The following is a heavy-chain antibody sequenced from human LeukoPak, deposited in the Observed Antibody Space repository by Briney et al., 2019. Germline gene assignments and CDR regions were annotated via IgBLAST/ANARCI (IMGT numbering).Heavy chain of an antibody. CDR1: GFTFSSYG. V-gene: IGHV3-21*01. CDR2: IISSSSSSYI. CDR3: ARRDILTGFDY. D-gene: IGHD3-9*01. J-gene: IGHJ4*02. Sequence: GGSLRLSCAASGFTFSSYGMHWVRQAPGKGLEWVASIISSSSSSYIYYADSVKGRFTISRGNAKNSLYLQMSSLRAEDTAVYYCARRDILTGFDYWGQGTLVTVSS.